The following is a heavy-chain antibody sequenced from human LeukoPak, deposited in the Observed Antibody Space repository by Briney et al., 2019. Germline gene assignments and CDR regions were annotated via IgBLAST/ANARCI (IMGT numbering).Heavy chain of an antibody. CDR1: GFIFDDYT. CDR2: ISWNSGSI. V-gene: IGHV3-9*01. Sequence: GGFLRLSCAASGFIFDDYTMHWVRQAPGKGLEWVSGISWNSGSIGYADSVKGRFTISRDNAKNSLYLQMNSLRAEDTAVYYCARGAYYGSGNWFDPWGQGTLVTVSS. D-gene: IGHD3-10*01. CDR3: ARGAYYGSGNWFDP. J-gene: IGHJ5*02.